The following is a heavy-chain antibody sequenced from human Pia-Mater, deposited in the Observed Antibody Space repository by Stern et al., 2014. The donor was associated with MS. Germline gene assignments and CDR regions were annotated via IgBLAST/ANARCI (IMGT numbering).Heavy chain of an antibody. Sequence: AQLVESGAEVRKPGASVKVSCKASGYTFTGHYVHWVRQAPGQGLEWMGRIGPTSSATNFAQKFQGRVTLTRDTSISTAYMELSSLTSDDTAVYYCARQYSSYPDYWGQGTLVTVSS. CDR2: IGPTSSAT. D-gene: IGHD4-11*01. V-gene: IGHV1-2*06. J-gene: IGHJ4*02. CDR1: GYTFTGHY. CDR3: ARQYSSYPDY.